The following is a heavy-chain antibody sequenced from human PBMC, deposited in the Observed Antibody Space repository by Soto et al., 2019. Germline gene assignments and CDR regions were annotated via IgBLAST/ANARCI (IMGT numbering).Heavy chain of an antibody. CDR3: AIHSAHFYDTSGYYGGDY. CDR1: GYIFTNYG. V-gene: IGHV1-18*01. CDR2: ISASNGNT. D-gene: IGHD3-22*01. J-gene: IGHJ4*02. Sequence: QVQLVQSGAEVKKPGASVKVSCKASGYIFTNYGIGSVRQALGRGLEWMGWISASNGNTDYAQRFQGRVTMTTDTSTSTACMELRSLRSDDTAMYYCAIHSAHFYDTSGYYGGDYWGQGTLVTVSS.